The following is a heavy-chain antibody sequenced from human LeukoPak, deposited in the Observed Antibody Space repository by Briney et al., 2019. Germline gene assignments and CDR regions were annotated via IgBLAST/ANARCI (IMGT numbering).Heavy chain of an antibody. CDR2: MNPNSGNT. Sequence: ASVKVSCKASGYNFTNYDITWVRQATGQGLEWVGWMNPNSGNTGYAQESQGRVTMTRSTSISTAYMELSNLRSEDTAMYYCARGRGRDGYRFDYWGQGTLVTVSS. CDR1: GYNFTNYD. D-gene: IGHD5-24*01. J-gene: IGHJ4*02. CDR3: ARGRGRDGYRFDY. V-gene: IGHV1-8*01.